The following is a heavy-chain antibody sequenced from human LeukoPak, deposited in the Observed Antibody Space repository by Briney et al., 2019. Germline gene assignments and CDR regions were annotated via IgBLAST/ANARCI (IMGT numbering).Heavy chain of an antibody. V-gene: IGHV3-30*02. Sequence: GGSLRLSCSASGFTFSSYGMHWVRQAPGMGLEWVAFIRYDGSNKYYADSVKGRFTISRDNSKNTLYLQMNSLRAEDTAVYYCAKDQGRDIVATSFDYWGQGTLVTVSS. J-gene: IGHJ4*02. CDR1: GFTFSSYG. CDR2: IRYDGSNK. D-gene: IGHD5-12*01. CDR3: AKDQGRDIVATSFDY.